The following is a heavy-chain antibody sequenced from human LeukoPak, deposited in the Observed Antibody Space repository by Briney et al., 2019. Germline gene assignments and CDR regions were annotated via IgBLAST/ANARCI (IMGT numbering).Heavy chain of an antibody. CDR2: IKQDGSEK. Sequence: GGSLRLSCAASGFTFSSSWMSWARQAPGKGLECVANIKQDGSEKYYVDSVKGRFTVSRDNAKNSLYPQMNSLRAEDTAVYYCASGSYFDYWGQGTLVTVSS. J-gene: IGHJ4*02. V-gene: IGHV3-7*01. CDR3: ASGSYFDY. D-gene: IGHD1-26*01. CDR1: GFTFSSSW.